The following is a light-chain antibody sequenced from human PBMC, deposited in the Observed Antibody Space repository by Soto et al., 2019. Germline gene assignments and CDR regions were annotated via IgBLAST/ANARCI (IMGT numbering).Light chain of an antibody. CDR2: AAS. Sequence: DIQMTQSPTSLSASVGDRVTITCRASQGIRNFVAWYQQKPGKAPKFLIYAASTLQSGVPSRFSGSGSGTDLTLTINSLQPEDVATYSCQKYSSVPVFGPGTKVEIK. J-gene: IGKJ3*01. CDR1: QGIRNF. V-gene: IGKV1-27*01. CDR3: QKYSSVPV.